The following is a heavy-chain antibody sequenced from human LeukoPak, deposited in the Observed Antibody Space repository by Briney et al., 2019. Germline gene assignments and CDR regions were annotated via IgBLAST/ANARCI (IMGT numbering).Heavy chain of an antibody. Sequence: GGALVLSCAASGFTFSSCAMSWGRAAPGKGLEWVSVISGSSLSEYYADSVKGRFTICRDNSKNTLYLQMNSLGVEDTAVYYCAKDPCTDGVCYTSSYYGMDVWGRGTTVTVSS. CDR3: AKDPCTDGVCYTSSYYGMDV. V-gene: IGHV3-23*01. CDR1: GFTFSSCA. J-gene: IGHJ6*02. D-gene: IGHD2-8*01. CDR2: ISGSSLSE.